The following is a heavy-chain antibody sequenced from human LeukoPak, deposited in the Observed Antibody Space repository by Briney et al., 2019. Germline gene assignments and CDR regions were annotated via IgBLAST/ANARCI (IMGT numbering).Heavy chain of an antibody. Sequence: SETLSLTCTVSGGSISSSSYYWGWIRQPPGKGLEWIGSIYYSGSTYYNPSLKSRVTMSVDTSKNQFSLKLSSVTAADTAVYYCARSASASSSWYGWFDPWGQGTLVTVSS. CDR1: GGSISSSSYY. J-gene: IGHJ5*02. CDR3: ARSASASSSWYGWFDP. V-gene: IGHV4-39*07. D-gene: IGHD6-13*01. CDR2: IYYSGST.